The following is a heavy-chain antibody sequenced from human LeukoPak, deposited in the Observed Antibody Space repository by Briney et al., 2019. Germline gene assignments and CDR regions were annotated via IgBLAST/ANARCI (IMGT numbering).Heavy chain of an antibody. CDR2: IKPDGSEK. CDR1: GFTFSNYW. Sequence: GGSLRLSWAASGFTFSNYWMSWVRQAPGKGLEWVANIKPDGSEKYCVDSVKGRCSISRDNVRNVLYLQMNNLRAGDTALYYCARGDFWSGDYTDAFDVWGQGTMVTVSA. CDR3: ARGDFWSGDYTDAFDV. V-gene: IGHV3-7*04. J-gene: IGHJ3*01. D-gene: IGHD3-3*01.